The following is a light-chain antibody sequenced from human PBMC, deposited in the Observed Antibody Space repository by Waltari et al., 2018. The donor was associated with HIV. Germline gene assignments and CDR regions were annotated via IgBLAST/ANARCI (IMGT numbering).Light chain of an antibody. V-gene: IGLV2-23*02. CDR2: EVS. Sequence: SALTQPASVSGSPGQSITISCTGPRGHVGSYNLVSWYQQHPGKAPKLMIYEVSTRPSGVSNRFSGSKSGNTASLTSAGLQAEDEADYDCCSYAGSSTWVFGGGTKLTVL. CDR3: CSYAGSSTWV. J-gene: IGLJ3*02. CDR1: RGHVGSYNL.